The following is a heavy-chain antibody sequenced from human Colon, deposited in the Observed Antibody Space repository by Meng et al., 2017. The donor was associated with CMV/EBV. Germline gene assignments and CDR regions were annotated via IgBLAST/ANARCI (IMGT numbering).Heavy chain of an antibody. Sequence: SETLSLTCNVSGASISSMIYYWGWLRQSPGKGLEWIGSIYYSGTTYHSPSFKSRVTISIDTSKNQFSLRLRSVTVADTAVYYCARASGYKAFLDYWGLGMQVTVSS. CDR1: GASISSMIYY. D-gene: IGHD5-12*01. J-gene: IGHJ4*02. CDR2: IYYSGTT. CDR3: ARASGYKAFLDY. V-gene: IGHV4-39*07.